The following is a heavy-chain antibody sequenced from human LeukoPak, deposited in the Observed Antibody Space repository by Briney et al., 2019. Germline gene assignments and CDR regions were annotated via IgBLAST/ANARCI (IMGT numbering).Heavy chain of an antibody. CDR3: AREIWAGTDY. Sequence: GGSLRLSCAASGFIFSSYTMNWVRQAPGKGLEWVSYITSSSSTVYYADSVKGRFTISRDNAKNSLYLQMNSLRAADTAVYYCAREIWAGTDYWGQGTLVTVSS. CDR2: ITSSSSTV. V-gene: IGHV3-48*04. D-gene: IGHD6-19*01. J-gene: IGHJ4*02. CDR1: GFIFSSYT.